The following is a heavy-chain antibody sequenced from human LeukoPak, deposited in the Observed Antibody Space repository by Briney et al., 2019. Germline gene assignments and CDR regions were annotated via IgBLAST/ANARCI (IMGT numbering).Heavy chain of an antibody. Sequence: PGGSLRLSCAASGFTFNNYGMHWVRQAPGKGLEWVAFIRYDGIYKYYADSVKGRFTISRDNSKNTLYLQMNSLRAEDTAVYYCAKDCCTYKPLIYYSDYRGQGTLVTVSS. V-gene: IGHV3-30*02. CDR1: GFTFNNYG. CDR2: IRYDGIYK. CDR3: AKDCCTYKPLIYYSDY. J-gene: IGHJ4*02. D-gene: IGHD2-8*01.